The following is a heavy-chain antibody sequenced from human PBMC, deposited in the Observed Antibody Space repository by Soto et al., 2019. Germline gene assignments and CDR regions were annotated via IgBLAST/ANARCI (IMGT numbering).Heavy chain of an antibody. J-gene: IGHJ4*02. V-gene: IGHV3-23*01. Sequence: VQLLESGGGLVQPGGSLRLSCAASGFTFSTSAMSWVRQAPGKGLEWVSAISGGNTYYADSVKGRFTISTDNSKNTLDLQMNSLRADDTAIYYCAKDLKAPSYWGQGTLVIVSS. CDR2: ISGGNT. CDR3: AKDLKAPSY. CDR1: GFTFSTSA.